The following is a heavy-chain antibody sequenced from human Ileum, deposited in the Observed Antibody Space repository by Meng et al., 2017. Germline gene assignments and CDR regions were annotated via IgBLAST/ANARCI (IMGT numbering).Heavy chain of an antibody. D-gene: IGHD3-22*01. J-gene: IGHJ4*02. CDR3: ARETYIGNTGHYYVDS. V-gene: IGHV4-4*02. CDR1: GGASDSNNW. Sequence: QVRRPYQVPGLVKPSGTLPLPWGFVGGASDSNNWWSWVRQPPGKGLEWIADMFHTESINYNPSFKGRVTISVDRSKNPFALEFTSVTAADTAVYFCARETYIGNTGHYYVDSWGRGTLVTVSS. CDR2: MFHTESI.